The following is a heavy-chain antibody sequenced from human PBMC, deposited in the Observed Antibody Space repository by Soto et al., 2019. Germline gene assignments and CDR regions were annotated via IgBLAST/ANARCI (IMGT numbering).Heavy chain of an antibody. CDR2: ISSNGGST. J-gene: IGHJ6*03. Sequence: EVQLVESGGGLVQPGGSLRLSCAASGFTFSSYAMHWVRQAPGKGLEYVSAISSNGGSTYYANSVKGRFTISRDNSKNPLYLQMGNLRAEDMAVYYCARVGYYDFWSGYTYYYYYYMDVWGKGTTVTVSS. V-gene: IGHV3-64*01. CDR1: GFTFSSYA. D-gene: IGHD3-3*01. CDR3: ARVGYYDFWSGYTYYYYYYMDV.